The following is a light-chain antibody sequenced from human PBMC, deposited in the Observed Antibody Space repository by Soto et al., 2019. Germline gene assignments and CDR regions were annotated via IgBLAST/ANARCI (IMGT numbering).Light chain of an antibody. V-gene: IGLV2-14*03. Sequence: QSALTQPASVSGSPGQSITISCTGTSSDVGGYNYVSWYQQHPGQAPKLMIFDVSNRPSGVSNRFSGSRSGNTASLTISGLQTEDEADYYCSSYRSSSTLYVFGTGTKLTVL. CDR1: SSDVGGYNY. J-gene: IGLJ1*01. CDR2: DVS. CDR3: SSYRSSSTLYV.